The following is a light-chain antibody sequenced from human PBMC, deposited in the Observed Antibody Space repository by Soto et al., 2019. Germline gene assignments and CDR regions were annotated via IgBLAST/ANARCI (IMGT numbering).Light chain of an antibody. V-gene: IGLV2-14*01. CDR2: DVS. J-gene: IGLJ2*01. CDR1: SSDVGGYNY. CDR3: SSYTSSSTPVV. Sequence: QSALTQPASVSGSPGQSITISCTGTSSDVGGYNYVSWYQQHPGKAPKLMIYDVSNRPSGVSNRFSGSKSGNTASLPISGVQAEDEADYYCSSYTSSSTPVVLGGGTKLTVL.